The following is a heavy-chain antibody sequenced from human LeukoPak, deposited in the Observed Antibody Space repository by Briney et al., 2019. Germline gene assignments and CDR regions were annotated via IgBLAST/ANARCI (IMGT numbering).Heavy chain of an antibody. CDR2: ISSSSSYI. D-gene: IGHD5-12*01. CDR1: GFTFSSYS. J-gene: IGHJ4*02. Sequence: GGSLRLSCAASGFTFSSYSMNWVRQAPGKGLEWVSPISSSSSYIYYADSVKGRFTISRDNAKSSLYLQMNSLRAGDTAVYYCATTLDSGWPVDYWGQGTLVTVSS. CDR3: ATTLDSGWPVDY. V-gene: IGHV3-21*01.